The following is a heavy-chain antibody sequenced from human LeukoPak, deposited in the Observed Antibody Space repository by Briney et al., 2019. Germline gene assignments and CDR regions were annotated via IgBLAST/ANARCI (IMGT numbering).Heavy chain of an antibody. J-gene: IGHJ4*02. CDR1: GFTFSDFW. CDR3: ASLTYGLDY. Sequence: GGSLRLSCAASGFTFSDFWMSWVRQAPGKGLEWVANIKKDGSEKYYVDSVKGRFTISRDNAKNSLYLQMNSLRAEDTAVYYCASLTYGLDYWGQGTLVTVSS. D-gene: IGHD4-17*01. CDR2: IKKDGSEK. V-gene: IGHV3-7*01.